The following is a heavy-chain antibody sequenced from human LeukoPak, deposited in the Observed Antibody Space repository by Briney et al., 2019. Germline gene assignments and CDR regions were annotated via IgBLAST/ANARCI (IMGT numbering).Heavy chain of an antibody. CDR2: IYHSGST. CDR1: GGSISSSNW. V-gene: IGHV4-4*02. CDR3: ARDQTVAGTHWYFDL. D-gene: IGHD6-19*01. J-gene: IGHJ2*01. Sequence: KASETLSLTCAVSGGSISSSNWWSWVRQPPGKGLEWIGEIYHSGSTNYNPSLKSRVTISVDKSKNQFSLKLSSVTAADTAVYYCARDQTVAGTHWYFDLWGRGTLVTVSS.